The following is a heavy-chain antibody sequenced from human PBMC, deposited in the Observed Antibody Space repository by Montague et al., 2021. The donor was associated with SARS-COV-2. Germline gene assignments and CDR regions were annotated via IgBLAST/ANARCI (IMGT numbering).Heavy chain of an antibody. V-gene: IGHV4-61*02. CDR1: GGSISSGSYY. D-gene: IGHD6-19*01. CDR3: ARETYTSGWFKQFDY. J-gene: IGHJ4*02. Sequence: TLSLTCTVSGGSISSGSYYWSWIRQPAGKGLEWIGRVYASGITNYNPSLKSRVTISVDTSKKQFSLKLSSVTAADTAVYYCARETYTSGWFKQFDYWGQGTLVTVSS. CDR2: VYASGIT.